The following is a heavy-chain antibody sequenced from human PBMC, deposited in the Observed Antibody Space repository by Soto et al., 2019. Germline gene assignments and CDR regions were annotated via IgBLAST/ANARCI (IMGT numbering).Heavy chain of an antibody. CDR1: GGSFSGYY. CDR2: INHSGST. Sequence: QVQLQQWGAGLLKPSETLSLTCAVYGGSFSGYYWSWIRQPPGKGLEWIGEINHSGSTNYNPSLKNRITISVDTSKNQSSLKLSTVTAADTAVYYCASPVRNYAFDNRGQGTMVTVSS. CDR3: ASPVRNYAFDN. V-gene: IGHV4-34*01. J-gene: IGHJ3*02. D-gene: IGHD3-9*01.